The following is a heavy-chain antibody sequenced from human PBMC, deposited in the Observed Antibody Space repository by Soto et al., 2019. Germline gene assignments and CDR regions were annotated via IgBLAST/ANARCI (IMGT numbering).Heavy chain of an antibody. Sequence: PGGTLRLSCAAAGFIFSSYGMHWVRQAPGKGLEWVAVISYDGSDRYYADSVKARFTISRDNSKKTLYLQMNSLRIEDTAVYYCAKVSSDQVYYYFAMDVWGQGTTVTVS. V-gene: IGHV3-30*18. J-gene: IGHJ6*02. CDR2: ISYDGSDR. CDR3: AKVSSDQVYYYFAMDV. D-gene: IGHD2-2*01. CDR1: GFIFSSYG.